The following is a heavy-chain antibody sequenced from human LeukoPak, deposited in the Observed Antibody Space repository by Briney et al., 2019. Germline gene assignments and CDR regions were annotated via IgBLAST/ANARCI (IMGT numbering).Heavy chain of an antibody. Sequence: GESLKISCKGSGYSFTSYWIGWVRQMPGKGLEWMGIIYPGDSDTRYSPSFQGQVTISADKSISTAYLQWSSLKASDTAMYYCARLSMPNRGAADDYFDYWGQGTLVTVSS. V-gene: IGHV5-51*01. CDR2: IYPGDSDT. J-gene: IGHJ4*02. CDR1: GYSFTSYW. CDR3: ARLSMPNRGAADDYFDY. D-gene: IGHD1-14*01.